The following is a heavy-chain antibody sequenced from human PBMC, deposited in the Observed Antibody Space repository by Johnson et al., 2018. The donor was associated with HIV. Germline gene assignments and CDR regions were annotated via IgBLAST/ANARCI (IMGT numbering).Heavy chain of an antibody. V-gene: IGHV3-33*08. CDR2: IRFDGSSQ. CDR3: ARTVYSTSYLDAFGI. Sequence: QVQLVESGGGVVQPGRSLRLSCAVSGFTFSSYGMHWVRQAPGKGLEWVAFIRFDGSSQYYGDSVRGRFTISRDNSKNTLYLQMNSLKAEDTAVYYCARTVYSTSYLDAFGIWGQGTMVTVSS. J-gene: IGHJ3*02. CDR1: GFTFSSYG. D-gene: IGHD2-2*01.